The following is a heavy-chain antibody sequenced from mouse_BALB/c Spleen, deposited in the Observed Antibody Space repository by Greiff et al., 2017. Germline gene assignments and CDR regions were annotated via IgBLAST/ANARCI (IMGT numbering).Heavy chain of an antibody. CDR2: ISSGGST. D-gene: IGHD2-4*01. CDR3: ARENDYDAFPY. J-gene: IGHJ3*01. Sequence: EVHLVESGGGLVKPGGSLKLSCAASGFTFSSYAMSWVRQTPEKRLEWVASISSGGSTYYPDSVKGRFTISRDNARNILYLQMSSLRSEDTAMYYCARENDYDAFPYWGQGTLVTVSA. CDR1: GFTFSSYA. V-gene: IGHV5-6-5*01.